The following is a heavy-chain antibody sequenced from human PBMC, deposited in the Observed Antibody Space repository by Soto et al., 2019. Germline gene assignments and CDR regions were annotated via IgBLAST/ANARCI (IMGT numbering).Heavy chain of an antibody. CDR3: ASVGVTMLRRPPGSFHY. V-gene: IGHV1-3*01. D-gene: IGHD3-10*01. Sequence: GASVKVSCKASGYTFTSYAMHWVRQAPGQRLEWMGWINAGNGNTKYSQKFQGRVTITRDTSASTAYMELSSLRSEDTAVYYCASVGVTMLRRPPGSFHYPGPATLLSVSS. CDR1: GYTFTSYA. CDR2: INAGNGNT. J-gene: IGHJ4*02.